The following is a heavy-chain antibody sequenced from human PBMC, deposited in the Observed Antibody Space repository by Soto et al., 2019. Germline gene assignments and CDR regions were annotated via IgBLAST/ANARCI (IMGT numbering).Heavy chain of an antibody. CDR3: ARGGSSWSGDYYYGMDV. Sequence: EVQLVESGGGLVQPGGSLRLSCAASGFTVSSNYMSWVRQAPGKGLEWVSVIYSGGSTYYADSVKGRFTISRHNSKNTLYLQMNSLRAEDTALYYCARGGSSWSGDYYYGMDVWGQGTTVTVSS. CDR2: IYSGGST. J-gene: IGHJ6*02. D-gene: IGHD6-13*01. V-gene: IGHV3-53*04. CDR1: GFTVSSNY.